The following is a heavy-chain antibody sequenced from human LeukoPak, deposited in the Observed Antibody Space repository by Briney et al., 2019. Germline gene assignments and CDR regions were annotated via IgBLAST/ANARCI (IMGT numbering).Heavy chain of an antibody. CDR1: GIALSNYG. D-gene: IGHD3-10*01. Sequence: GGSLRLSCAVSGIALSNYGMSWVRQAPGKGLEWVAGISGSGGRTNYADSVKGRFTISGESPKSTLCLQMNSLRAEDTAVYFCAKRGVVIRVVLVGFHKEAYYFDSWGQGALVTVSS. J-gene: IGHJ4*02. V-gene: IGHV3-23*01. CDR2: ISGSGGRT. CDR3: AKRGVVIRVVLVGFHKEAYYFDS.